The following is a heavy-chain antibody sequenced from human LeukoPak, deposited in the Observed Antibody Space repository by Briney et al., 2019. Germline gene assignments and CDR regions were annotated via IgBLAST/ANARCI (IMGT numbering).Heavy chain of an antibody. D-gene: IGHD3-3*01. CDR2: IWYDGSNK. Sequence: GRSLRLSCAASGFTFNSYDMHWVRQAPGKGLEWVALIWYDGSNKYYADSVKGRFTISRDNSKNTLYLQMNSLRAEDTAVYYCARGAAYYDFWSGYLSPYYYYYGMDVWGQGTTVTVSS. CDR1: GFTFNSYD. J-gene: IGHJ6*02. V-gene: IGHV3-33*01. CDR3: ARGAAYYDFWSGYLSPYYYYYGMDV.